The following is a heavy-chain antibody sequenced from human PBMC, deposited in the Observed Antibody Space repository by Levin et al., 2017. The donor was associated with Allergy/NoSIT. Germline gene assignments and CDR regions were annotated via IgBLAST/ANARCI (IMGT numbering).Heavy chain of an antibody. D-gene: IGHD1-26*01. CDR2: IYPADSDT. CDR3: ARRQFDASGSAFFDY. V-gene: IGHV5-51*01. Sequence: GESLKISCKTSGYTFSKYWIGWVRQMPGKGLEWMGTIYPADSDTRFSPSFQGQVTMSADTSTNTAFLQWNSLKASDTAIYYCARRQFDASGSAFFDYGGQGTLVTVSS. CDR1: GYTFSKYW. J-gene: IGHJ4*02.